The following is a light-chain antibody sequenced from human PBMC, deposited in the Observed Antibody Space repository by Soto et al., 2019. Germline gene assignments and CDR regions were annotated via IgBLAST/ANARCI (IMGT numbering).Light chain of an antibody. CDR3: GPWDSSMSAAGGV. CDR1: SFSIGNNY. Sequence: SMRTQPRSVCAATWQEAATSCYGSSFSIGNNYVSWFQQLPGAAPKLLIYHNDKRPSGIPDRFSGSKSGTSATLGITGLQTGDEADYYCGPWDSSMSAAGGVFGGGPQLTVL. J-gene: IGLJ3*02. CDR2: HND. V-gene: IGLV1-51*01.